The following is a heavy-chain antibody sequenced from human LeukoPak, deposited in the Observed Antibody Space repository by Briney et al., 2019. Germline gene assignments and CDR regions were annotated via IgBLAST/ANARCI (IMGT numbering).Heavy chain of an antibody. CDR1: GGSISSYY. D-gene: IGHD4-23*01. J-gene: IGHJ4*02. V-gene: IGHV4-59*01. Sequence: PSETLSLTCTVSGGSISSYYWSWIRQPPGKGLEWIGYIYYSGSTNYNPSFKSRVTISVDTSKNQFSLKLSSVTAADTAVYYCARAAYGGNPSDFDYWGQGTLVTVSS. CDR3: ARAAYGGNPSDFDY. CDR2: IYYSGST.